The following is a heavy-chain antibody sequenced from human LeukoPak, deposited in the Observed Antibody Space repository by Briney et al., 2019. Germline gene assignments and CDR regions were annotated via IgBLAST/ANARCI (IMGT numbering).Heavy chain of an antibody. CDR1: GFTFSSYG. CDR2: ISYDGSNK. CDR3: ARELEAFDI. Sequence: GGSLRLSCAASGFTFSSYGMHWVRQAPGMGLEWVAVISYDGSNKYYADSVRGRFTISRDNSKNTLNLQMNSLRAEDTAVYYCARELEAFDIWGQGTMVTVSS. J-gene: IGHJ3*02. V-gene: IGHV3-30*03. D-gene: IGHD1-1*01.